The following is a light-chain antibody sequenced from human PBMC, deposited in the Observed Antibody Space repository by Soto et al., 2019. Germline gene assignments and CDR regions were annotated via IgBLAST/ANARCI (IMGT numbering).Light chain of an antibody. CDR1: SNDVGDYNY. CDR2: DVS. J-gene: IGLJ3*02. Sequence: QSVLTQPASVSGSPGQSITISCTGTSNDVGDYNYVSWYQLHPGKAPKLMIYDVSSRPSGVSDRFSGSKFGNTASLTVSGLQAEDEADYYCSSYTSSNSVVFGGGTKVTVL. CDR3: SSYTSSNSVV. V-gene: IGLV2-14*01.